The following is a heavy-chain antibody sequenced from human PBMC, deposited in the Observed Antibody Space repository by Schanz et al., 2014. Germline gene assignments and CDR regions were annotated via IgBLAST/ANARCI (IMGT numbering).Heavy chain of an antibody. V-gene: IGHV3-23*01. CDR2: LSGDGGTT. J-gene: IGHJ4*02. CDR3: ARSMIIVDKAFDY. D-gene: IGHD3-22*01. Sequence: EVQLLESGGGLVQPGESLRLSCAASGFSFSSYTMSWVRQAPGKGLQWVSSLSGDGGTTHYADSVKGRFTISRDNYKNTLYLQMNSLSAEDTAVYYCARSMIIVDKAFDYWGQGTLVTVSS. CDR1: GFSFSSYT.